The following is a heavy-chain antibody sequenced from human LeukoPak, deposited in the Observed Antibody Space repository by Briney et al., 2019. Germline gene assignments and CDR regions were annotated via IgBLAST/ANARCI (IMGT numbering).Heavy chain of an antibody. CDR1: GYTFTSYG. J-gene: IGHJ4*02. V-gene: IGHV1-18*01. D-gene: IGHD4-11*01. CDR2: ISAYNGNT. CDR3: ARDAVTVATPYFDF. Sequence: GASVKVSCKASGYTFTSYGISWVRQAPGQGLEWMGWISAYNGNTNYAQKLQGRVTMTTDTSTSTAYMELRSLRSDDTAVYFCARDAVTVATPYFDFWGQGTLVTVSS.